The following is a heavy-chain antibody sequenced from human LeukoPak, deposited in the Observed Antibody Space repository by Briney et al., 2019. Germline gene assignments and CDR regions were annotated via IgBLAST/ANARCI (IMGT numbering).Heavy chain of an antibody. Sequence: SETLSLTCAVYGGSFSGYYWSWLRQPPGKGLEWIGEINHSGSTNYNPSLKSRVTISVDTSKNQFSLKLSSVTAADTAVYYCARLAYYYDSSGYYGSYGMDVWGQGTTVTVSS. CDR1: GGSFSGYY. CDR2: INHSGST. V-gene: IGHV4-34*01. D-gene: IGHD3-22*01. J-gene: IGHJ6*02. CDR3: ARLAYYYDSSGYYGSYGMDV.